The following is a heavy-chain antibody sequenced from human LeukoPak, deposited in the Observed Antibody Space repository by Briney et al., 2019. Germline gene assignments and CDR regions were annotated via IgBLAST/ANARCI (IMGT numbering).Heavy chain of an antibody. CDR3: AKEDDFWSGYLKIRAYSMDV. Sequence: PGGSLRLSCAASGFTFSSYGMHWVRQAPGKGLEWVAVISYDGSNKYYADSVKGRFTISRDNSKNTLYLQMNSLRAEDTAVYYCAKEDDFWSGYLKIRAYSMDVWGQGTTVTVSS. CDR1: GFTFSSYG. D-gene: IGHD3-3*01. V-gene: IGHV3-30*18. J-gene: IGHJ6*02. CDR2: ISYDGSNK.